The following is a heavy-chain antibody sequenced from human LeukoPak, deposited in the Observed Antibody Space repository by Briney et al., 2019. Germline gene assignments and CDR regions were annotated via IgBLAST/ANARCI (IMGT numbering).Heavy chain of an antibody. D-gene: IGHD6-13*01. J-gene: IGHJ5*02. CDR2: IYSGGST. CDR1: GFTVSSNY. CDR3: ARGRQQQLGWFDP. V-gene: IGHV3-53*01. Sequence: GGSLRLSCAAPGFTVSSNYMSWVRQAPGKGLEWVSIIYSGGSTYYADSVMGRFTISRDNSKNTLYLQMNSLRVEDTAVYYCARGRQQQLGWFDPWGQGTQVTVSS.